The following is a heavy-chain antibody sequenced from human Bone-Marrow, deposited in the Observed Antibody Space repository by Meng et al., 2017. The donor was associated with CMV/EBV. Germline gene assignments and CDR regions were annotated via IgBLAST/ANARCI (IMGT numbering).Heavy chain of an antibody. CDR1: GLTFNVYW. J-gene: IGHJ4*02. D-gene: IGHD6-6*01. V-gene: IGHV3-74*01. CDR3: AKDSTEYSSSNFDY. Sequence: GESLKISCAASGLTFNVYWMHWVRQAPGKGLVWVSRVNGDGTSTNYADSVKGRFTISRDNAKNTLYLQMSSLRAEDTAVYYCAKDSTEYSSSNFDYWGQGTLVTVSS. CDR2: VNGDGTST.